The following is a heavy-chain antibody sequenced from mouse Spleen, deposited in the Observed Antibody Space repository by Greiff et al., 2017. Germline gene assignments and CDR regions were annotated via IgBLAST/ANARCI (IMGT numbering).Heavy chain of an antibody. CDR3: ARGGEYDLYYCDY. V-gene: IGHV1-80*01. J-gene: IGHJ2*01. CDR1: GYAFSSYW. Sequence: VQLQQSGAELVKPGASVKISCKASGYAFSSYWMNWVKQRPGKGLEWIGQIYPGDGDTNYNGKFKGKATLTADKSSSTAYMQLSSLTSEDSAVYFCARGGEYDLYYCDYGGQDTTLTVSS. CDR2: IYPGDGDT. D-gene: IGHD2-4*01.